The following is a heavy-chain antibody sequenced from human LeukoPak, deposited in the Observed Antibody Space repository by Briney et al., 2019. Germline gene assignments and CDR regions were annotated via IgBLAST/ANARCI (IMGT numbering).Heavy chain of an antibody. CDR3: AMERSSYDSSGYPDY. V-gene: IGHV1-69*13. CDR1: GGTFSSYA. D-gene: IGHD3-22*01. CDR2: IIPIFGTA. J-gene: IGHJ4*02. Sequence: ASVKVSCKASGGTFSSYAISWVRQAPGQGLEWMGGIIPIFGTANYAQKFQGRVTITADESTSTAYMELSSLRSEDTAVYYCAMERSSYDSSGYPDYWGQGTLVTVSS.